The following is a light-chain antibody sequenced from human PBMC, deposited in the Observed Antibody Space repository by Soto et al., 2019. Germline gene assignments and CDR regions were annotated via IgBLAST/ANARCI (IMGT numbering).Light chain of an antibody. V-gene: IGLV2-14*01. CDR3: YSYRGYYTRV. CDR1: SSDVGGYNF. J-gene: IGLJ1*01. Sequence: VLTQPASLSGSPGQSITISCTGTSSDVGGYNFVSWYQQHPGRAPKLLIYEVSRRPSGVSNRFSGSKSGDAASLTISGLQAEDEADYYCYSYRGYYTRVFGTGTKVTVL. CDR2: EVS.